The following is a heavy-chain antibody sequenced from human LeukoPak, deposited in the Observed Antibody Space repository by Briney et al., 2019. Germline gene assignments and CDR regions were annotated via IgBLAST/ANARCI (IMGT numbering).Heavy chain of an antibody. CDR3: ARVGRDYGDYLWAHYFDH. CDR2: VNNDGDRT. J-gene: IGHJ4*02. D-gene: IGHD4-17*01. V-gene: IGHV3-64*02. CDR1: GFTFSNYA. Sequence: PGGSLRLSCAVSGFTFSNYAMHWVRQAPGKGLEYVSAVNNDGDRTYYADSVKGRFSISRDNSRNTLYLQMGSLRPEDTAVYYCARVGRDYGDYLWAHYFDHWGQGTLVTVSS.